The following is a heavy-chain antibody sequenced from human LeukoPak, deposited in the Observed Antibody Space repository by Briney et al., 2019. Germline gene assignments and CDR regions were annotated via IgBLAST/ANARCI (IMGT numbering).Heavy chain of an antibody. V-gene: IGHV4-59*08. Sequence: SETLSLTCAVYGGSFSGYYWSWIRQPPGKGLEWIGYIYYGGTTNYNPSLKTRLTISLDTSKNQFSLKLSSVTAADTAVYYCARHYVFVSGGSSFDFWGQGTLVTVSS. CDR2: IYYGGTT. D-gene: IGHD3-16*01. CDR1: GGSFSGYY. CDR3: ARHYVFVSGGSSFDF. J-gene: IGHJ4*02.